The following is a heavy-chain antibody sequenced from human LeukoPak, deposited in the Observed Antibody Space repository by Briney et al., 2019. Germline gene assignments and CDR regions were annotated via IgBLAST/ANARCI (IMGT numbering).Heavy chain of an antibody. Sequence: GGSLRLSCAASGFTFSSYAMSWVRQAPGKGLEWVSAISGSGVSTYYADSVKGRFTISRDNSKNTLYLQMNSLRAEDTAVYYCAKDSVVVAATTKIFDYWGQGTLVTVSS. CDR1: GFTFSSYA. V-gene: IGHV3-23*01. CDR2: ISGSGVST. J-gene: IGHJ4*02. D-gene: IGHD2-15*01. CDR3: AKDSVVVAATTKIFDY.